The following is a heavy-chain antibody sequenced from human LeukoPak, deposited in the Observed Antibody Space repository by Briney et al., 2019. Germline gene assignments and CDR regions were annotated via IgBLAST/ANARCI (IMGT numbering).Heavy chain of an antibody. V-gene: IGHV3-53*01. CDR1: GFTVSSNS. D-gene: IGHD6-19*01. CDR3: SSGWSARYYYYYYMDV. CDR2: IYSDNT. J-gene: IGHJ6*03. Sequence: GGSLRLSCTVSGFTVSSNSMSWVRQAPGKGLEWVSFIYSDNTHYSDSVKGRFTISRDNSKNTLYLQMNSLRAEDTAVYYCSSGWSARYYYYYYMDVWGKGTTVTVSS.